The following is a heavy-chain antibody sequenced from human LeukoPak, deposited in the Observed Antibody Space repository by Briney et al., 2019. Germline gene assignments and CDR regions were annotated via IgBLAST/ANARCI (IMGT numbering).Heavy chain of an antibody. V-gene: IGHV3-13*01. CDR1: GFTFSSYD. Sequence: GGSLRLSCAASGFTFSSYDMHWVRQATGKGLEWVSAIGTAGDTYYPGSVKGRFTISRENAKNSLYLQMNSLRAGDTAVYYCARGARLYGGNRPFDYWGQGTLVTVSS. D-gene: IGHD4-23*01. J-gene: IGHJ4*02. CDR3: ARGARLYGGNRPFDY. CDR2: IGTAGDT.